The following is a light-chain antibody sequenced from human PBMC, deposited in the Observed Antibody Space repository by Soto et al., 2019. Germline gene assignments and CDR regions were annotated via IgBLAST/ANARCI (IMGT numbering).Light chain of an antibody. CDR2: DVT. Sequence: QSALTQPRSVSGSPGQSVTISCTGTSGDVGAYTYVSWYRQHPDKAPRLVISDVTKRPSGVPDRFSGSKSGNTAFLTISGLQAEDEAEYYCCSYTSSSTPYVFGTGTKLTVL. V-gene: IGLV2-11*01. J-gene: IGLJ1*01. CDR1: SGDVGAYTY. CDR3: CSYTSSSTPYV.